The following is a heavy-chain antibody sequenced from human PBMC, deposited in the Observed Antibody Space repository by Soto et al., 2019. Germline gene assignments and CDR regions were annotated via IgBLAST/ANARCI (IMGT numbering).Heavy chain of an antibody. D-gene: IGHD2-15*01. J-gene: IGHJ3*01. V-gene: IGHV6-1*01. CDR3: AMRKYSGFDV. CDR2: TWYRSNWSS. Sequence: SQTLSLTCAIAGDSFSSNGVASNWIRQSPSRGLEWLGRTWYRSNWSSDYAASVKSRLTVNPDTSKNQFSLQLSSVSPEDTAVYYCAMRKYSGFDVWGQGTMVTVSS. CDR1: GDSFSSNGVA.